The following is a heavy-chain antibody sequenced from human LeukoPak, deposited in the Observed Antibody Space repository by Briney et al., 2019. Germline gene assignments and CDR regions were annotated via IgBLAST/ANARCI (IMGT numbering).Heavy chain of an antibody. Sequence: SETLSLTCTVSGGSISSYYWGWIRQPPGKGLEWIGSIYYSGSTYYNPSLKSRVTISVDTSKNQFSLKLSSVTAADTAVYYCARDRNYYDSSGYSERFDYWGQGTLVTVSS. CDR1: GGSISSYY. J-gene: IGHJ4*02. V-gene: IGHV4-39*07. CDR3: ARDRNYYDSSGYSERFDY. D-gene: IGHD3-22*01. CDR2: IYYSGST.